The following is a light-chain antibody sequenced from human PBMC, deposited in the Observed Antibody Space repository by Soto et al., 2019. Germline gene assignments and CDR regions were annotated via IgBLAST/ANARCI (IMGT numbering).Light chain of an antibody. V-gene: IGKV3-20*01. CDR1: QSVSSSY. CDR2: GAS. CDR3: QQYGSSSLT. J-gene: IGKJ4*01. Sequence: EIVLTQSPGTLVLSLMERAILSCRASQSVSSSYLAWYQQKPGQAPRLLIYGASSRATGIPDRFSGSGSGTDFTLTISRLEPEDFAVYYCQQYGSSSLTFGGGTKVDIK.